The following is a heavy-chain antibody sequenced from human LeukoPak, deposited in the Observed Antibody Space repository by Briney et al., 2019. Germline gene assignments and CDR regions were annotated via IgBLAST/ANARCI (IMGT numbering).Heavy chain of an antibody. J-gene: IGHJ4*02. D-gene: IGHD2-15*01. Sequence: ASVKVSCKASGYTFTSYDINWVRQATGQGLEWMGWMNPNSGNTGYAQKFQGRVTMTRNTSISTAYMELSSLRSEDTAVYYCARGPGLRRSGGSCYFGKWGQGTLVTVSS. V-gene: IGHV1-8*01. CDR2: MNPNSGNT. CDR1: GYTFTSYD. CDR3: ARGPGLRRSGGSCYFGK.